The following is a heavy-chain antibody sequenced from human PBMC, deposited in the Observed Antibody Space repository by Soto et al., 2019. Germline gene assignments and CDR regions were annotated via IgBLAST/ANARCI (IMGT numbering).Heavy chain of an antibody. Sequence: EVQLVESGGGLVQPGGSLRISCAVSGFSIASYWMSRVRQAPGKGLEWVATTKEDGSEIYYVDSVRGRFTISRDNAENSLYLQMNSLSAEDTAVYFCARDVGFDYVNWGQGTLVTVSS. D-gene: IGHD3-16*01. J-gene: IGHJ4*02. V-gene: IGHV3-7*01. CDR3: ARDVGFDYVN. CDR2: TKEDGSEI. CDR1: GFSIASYW.